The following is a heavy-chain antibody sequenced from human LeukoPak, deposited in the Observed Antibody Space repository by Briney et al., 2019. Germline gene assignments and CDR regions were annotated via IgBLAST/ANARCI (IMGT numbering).Heavy chain of an antibody. CDR2: IYYSGST. CDR1: GGSFSGYY. Sequence: SETLSLTCAVYGGSFSGYYWSWIRQPPGKGLEWIGYIYYSGSTNYNPSLKSRVTISVDTSKNQFSLKLSSVTAADTAVYYCARDYKVATRSVFDYWGQGTLVTVSS. D-gene: IGHD5-12*01. V-gene: IGHV4-59*01. CDR3: ARDYKVATRSVFDY. J-gene: IGHJ4*02.